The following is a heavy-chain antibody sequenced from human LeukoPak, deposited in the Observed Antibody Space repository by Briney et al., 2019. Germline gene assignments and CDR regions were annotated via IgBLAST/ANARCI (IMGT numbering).Heavy chain of an antibody. CDR2: ISGSGGST. Sequence: GGSLRLSCAASGFTFSSYAMSWVRQAPGKGLEWVSAISGSGGSTYYADSVKGRFTISRDNSKNTLYLQMNSLRAEDTAVYYCAKDNGRWLQLWDDAFDIWGQGTMVTVSS. CDR1: GFTFSSYA. V-gene: IGHV3-23*01. D-gene: IGHD1-1*01. CDR3: AKDNGRWLQLWDDAFDI. J-gene: IGHJ3*02.